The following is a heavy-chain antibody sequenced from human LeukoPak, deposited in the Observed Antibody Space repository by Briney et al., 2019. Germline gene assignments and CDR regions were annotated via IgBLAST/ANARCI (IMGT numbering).Heavy chain of an antibody. CDR1: GYTFTGYY. CDR2: INPNSGGT. Sequence: ASVKVSCKASGYTFTGYYMHWVRQAPGQGLEWMGWINPNSGGTNYAQKFQGRVTMTRDTSISTAYMELSRLTSDDTAAYYCARGGGGLYNWFDPWGQGTLVTVSS. J-gene: IGHJ5*02. V-gene: IGHV1-2*02. CDR3: ARGGGGLYNWFDP. D-gene: IGHD2-15*01.